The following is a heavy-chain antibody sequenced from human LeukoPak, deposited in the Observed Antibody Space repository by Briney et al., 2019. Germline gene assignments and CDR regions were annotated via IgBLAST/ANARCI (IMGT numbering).Heavy chain of an antibody. CDR2: MNPNSGNT. CDR1: GYTFTSYD. CDR3: ARSMVRGVQGP. D-gene: IGHD3-10*01. Sequence: ASVKVSCKASGYTFTSYDINWVRQAPGQGLEWMGWMNPNSGNTGYAQKFQGRVTMTRDTSTSTAYMELSSLRSEDTAMYYCARSMVRGVQGPWGQGTLVTVSS. J-gene: IGHJ5*02. V-gene: IGHV1-8*01.